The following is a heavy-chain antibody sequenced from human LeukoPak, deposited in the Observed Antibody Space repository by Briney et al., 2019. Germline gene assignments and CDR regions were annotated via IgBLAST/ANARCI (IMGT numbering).Heavy chain of an antibody. J-gene: IGHJ3*02. D-gene: IGHD4-17*01. Sequence: PSQTLSLTCTVSGDSISSGGYYWGWIRQPPGKGLEWIGYIYYSGSTYDNPSLKSRVTISVDTSKNQFSLKLSSVTAADTAVYYCARAGDYGDLRDAFDIWGQGTMVTVSS. CDR1: GDSISSGGYY. CDR2: IYYSGST. V-gene: IGHV4-31*03. CDR3: ARAGDYGDLRDAFDI.